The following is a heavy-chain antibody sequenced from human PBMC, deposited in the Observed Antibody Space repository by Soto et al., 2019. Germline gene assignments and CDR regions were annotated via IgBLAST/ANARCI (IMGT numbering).Heavy chain of an antibody. CDR2: IKQDGSET. Sequence: EVQLVESGGGLVQPGGSLRLSCAASGFTFNTYWMTWVRQAPGKGLEWVANIKQDGSETYYVDSVKGRFTISRDNAKNSLYLQMNSLRAEDTAAYYCARDPPYGSGTSQNYGMDVWGQGTTVTVSS. V-gene: IGHV3-7*04. J-gene: IGHJ6*02. D-gene: IGHD3-10*01. CDR1: GFTFNTYW. CDR3: ARDPPYGSGTSQNYGMDV.